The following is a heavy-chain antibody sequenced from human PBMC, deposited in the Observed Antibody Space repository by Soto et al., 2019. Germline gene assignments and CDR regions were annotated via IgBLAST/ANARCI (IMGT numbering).Heavy chain of an antibody. J-gene: IGHJ4*02. V-gene: IGHV1-58*01. CDR3: AADSVVRDNFDY. CDR1: GFTFTTSA. CDR2: IVVDSGNT. Sequence: SVKVSCKSSGFTFTTSAVQWVRQARGQRLEWIGWIVVDSGNTNYAQKFQERVTITRDMSTSTVYMELSSLRSEDTAVYYCAADSVVRDNFDYWGQGTLVTVSS. D-gene: IGHD3-22*01.